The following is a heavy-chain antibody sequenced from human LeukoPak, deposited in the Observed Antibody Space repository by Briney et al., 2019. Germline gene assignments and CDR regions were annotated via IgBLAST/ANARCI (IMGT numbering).Heavy chain of an antibody. CDR2: IYYSGST. D-gene: IGHD1-20*01. V-gene: IGHV4-59*01. Sequence: SETLSLTCTVSGGSISSYYWSWIRQPPGKGLEWIGYIYYSGSTNYNPSLKSRVTISVDTSKNQFSLKLSSVTAADTAVYYCASYNWNDVEDYWGQRTLVTVSS. CDR3: ASYNWNDVEDY. CDR1: GGSISSYY. J-gene: IGHJ4*02.